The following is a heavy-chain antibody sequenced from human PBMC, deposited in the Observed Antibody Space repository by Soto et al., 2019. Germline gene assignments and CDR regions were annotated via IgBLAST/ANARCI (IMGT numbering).Heavy chain of an antibody. J-gene: IGHJ6*02. CDR3: ARQGSNGAYYYYGMDV. CDR1: GYRFSIYW. D-gene: IGHD2-8*01. V-gene: IGHV5-51*01. CDR2: IYPGDSDT. Sequence: PWESLTISCNGSGYRFSIYWIACVRQLPGKGLEWMGIIYPGDSDTIYSPSFQGQVTFSADKSTSTAYLQWSSLKASDTAMYYCARQGSNGAYYYYGMDVWGQGTTVTVSS.